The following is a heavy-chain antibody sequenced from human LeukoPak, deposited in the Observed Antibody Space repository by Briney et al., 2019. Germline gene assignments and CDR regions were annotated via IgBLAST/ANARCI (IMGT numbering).Heavy chain of an antibody. V-gene: IGHV1-69*13. Sequence: SVSVSCTASGGTFSSYAISWVRQAPGQGLEWMGGIIPIFGTANYAQKFQGRVTITADESRSTAYMELSSLRSEDTAVYYCATEAEGSGSYESADGGEGRLVTVSS. J-gene: IGHJ4*02. CDR2: IIPIFGTA. CDR3: ATEAEGSGSYESAD. CDR1: GGTFSSYA. D-gene: IGHD3-10*01.